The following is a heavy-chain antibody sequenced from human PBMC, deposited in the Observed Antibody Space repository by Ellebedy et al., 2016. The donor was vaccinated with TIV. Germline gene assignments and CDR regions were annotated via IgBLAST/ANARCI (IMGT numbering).Heavy chain of an antibody. CDR1: GFSFSSYA. D-gene: IGHD3-10*01. J-gene: IGHJ4*02. V-gene: IGHV3-64D*06. Sequence: GGSLRLSXSASGFSFSSYAMHWVRQAPGKGLEYLSGISSDGGSTYYADSVKGRFPISRDNSKNTLYLQMSSLRVEDMAVYYCVKGQGYYGSGTYEALDYWGQGTLVTVSS. CDR2: ISSDGGST. CDR3: VKGQGYYGSGTYEALDY.